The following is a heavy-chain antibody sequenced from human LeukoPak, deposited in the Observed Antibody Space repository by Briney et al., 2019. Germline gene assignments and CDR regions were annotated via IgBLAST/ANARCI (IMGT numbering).Heavy chain of an antibody. CDR2: IYYSGST. D-gene: IGHD1-1*01. V-gene: IGHV4-39*01. J-gene: IGHJ5*02. CDR3: ASHSVHHWFDP. CDR1: GGSISTSRYY. Sequence: SETLSLTCTVSGGSISTSRYYWGWIRPPPGKGLEWIGSIYYSGSTYYSPSLSSRLTISVDTSKNQFSLTLTSVTAADTAAYYCASHSVHHWFDPWGQGTLVTVSS.